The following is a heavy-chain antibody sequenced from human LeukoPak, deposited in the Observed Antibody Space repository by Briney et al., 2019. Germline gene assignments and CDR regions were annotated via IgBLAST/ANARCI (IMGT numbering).Heavy chain of an antibody. CDR1: GFTFTNNS. Sequence: GRSLRLSCAASGFTFTNNSMNWVRQAPGKGLEWLAVIWHDGTNKYYADSVKGRFTVSRDNFNNTLFLQMNSLRVEDASDYYCLRESGPYSSSASGAYWGQGSLVTVSA. V-gene: IGHV3-33*01. J-gene: IGHJ4*02. CDR2: IWHDGTNK. CDR3: LRESGPYSSSASGAY. D-gene: IGHD6-13*01.